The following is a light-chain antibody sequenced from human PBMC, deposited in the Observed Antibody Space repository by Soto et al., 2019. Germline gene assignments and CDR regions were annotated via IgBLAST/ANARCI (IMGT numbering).Light chain of an antibody. V-gene: IGKV1-5*01. CDR3: QQYDSYWGT. CDR1: QKVSPW. CDR2: DVS. J-gene: IGKJ1*01. Sequence: DIQMTQSPSSVSASVGDSVTITCRASQKVSPWLAWYQQKAGQAPKLLIYDVSALKRGVPPRFSGSGSGTEFTLTISSLQPDDFATYYCQQYDSYWGTFGQGTKVDIK.